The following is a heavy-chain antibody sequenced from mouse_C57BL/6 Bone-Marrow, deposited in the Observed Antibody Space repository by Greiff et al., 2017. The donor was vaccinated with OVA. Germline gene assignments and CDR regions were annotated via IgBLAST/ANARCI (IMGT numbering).Heavy chain of an antibody. Sequence: QVQLQQSGAELVMPGASVKLSCKASGYTFTSYWMHWVKQRPGQGLEWIGEIDPSDSYTNYNQKFKGKSTLTVDKSSSTAYMQLSSLTSEDSAVYYCARDITTVVALDYWGQGTTLTVSS. J-gene: IGHJ2*01. D-gene: IGHD1-1*01. CDR3: ARDITTVVALDY. V-gene: IGHV1-69*01. CDR2: IDPSDSYT. CDR1: GYTFTSYW.